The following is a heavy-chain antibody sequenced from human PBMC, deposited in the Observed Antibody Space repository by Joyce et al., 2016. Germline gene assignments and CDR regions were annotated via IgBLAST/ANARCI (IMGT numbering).Heavy chain of an antibody. CDR1: GGSIRSSSYY. J-gene: IGHJ4*02. CDR2: IYYTGNT. V-gene: IGHV4-39*01. D-gene: IGHD3-22*01. Sequence: QLQLQESGPGLVKPSETLSLTCTVSGGSIRSSSYYWGWIRQPPGKGLEWIGSIYYTGNTYYNPSLKSRVTISVDTSKNQFSLKLNSVTAADTAVYYCARHVLRMIVVVFDYWGQGTLVTVSS. CDR3: ARHVLRMIVVVFDY.